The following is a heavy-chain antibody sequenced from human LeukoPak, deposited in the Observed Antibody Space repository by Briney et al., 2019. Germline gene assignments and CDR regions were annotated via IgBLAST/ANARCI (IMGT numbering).Heavy chain of an antibody. V-gene: IGHV3-23*01. CDR3: AKDRRAGSYDY. Sequence: PGGSLRLSCAASGFTFSNFGMSWVRQAPGKGLEWVSVISGSGGSTYYADSVKGRFTISRDNSKNTLYLQMNSLRAEDTAVYYCAKDRRAGSYDYWGQGTLVTVSS. J-gene: IGHJ4*02. D-gene: IGHD3-10*01. CDR2: ISGSGGST. CDR1: GFTFSNFG.